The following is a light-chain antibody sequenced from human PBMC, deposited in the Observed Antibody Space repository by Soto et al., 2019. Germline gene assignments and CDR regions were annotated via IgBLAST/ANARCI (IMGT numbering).Light chain of an antibody. CDR2: GAS. J-gene: IGKJ1*01. CDR1: QSVSSSY. Sequence: EIVLTQSPGTLSLSPGERATLSCRASQSVSSSYLAWYQQKPGQAPRLLIYGASIRATGIPDRFSGSGSGTDFTLTISRLEPEDFAVYYCQRYGSSLWTFGQGTKVEIK. CDR3: QRYGSSLWT. V-gene: IGKV3-20*01.